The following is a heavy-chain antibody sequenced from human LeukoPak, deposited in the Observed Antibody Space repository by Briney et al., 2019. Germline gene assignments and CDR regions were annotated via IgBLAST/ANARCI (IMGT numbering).Heavy chain of an antibody. J-gene: IGHJ6*03. V-gene: IGHV4-4*07. D-gene: IGHD3-16*01. CDR1: GGSISSYY. CDR3: ARESIYDYPDGSSYFYYMDV. Sequence: SETLSLTCTVSGGSISSYYWSWIRQPAGKGLEWIGRIYGSVATHYNPSLKSRITMSVDTSKNQFSLTLTSVTAADTAVYYCARESIYDYPDGSSYFYYMDVWGKGTTVTVSS. CDR2: IYGSVAT.